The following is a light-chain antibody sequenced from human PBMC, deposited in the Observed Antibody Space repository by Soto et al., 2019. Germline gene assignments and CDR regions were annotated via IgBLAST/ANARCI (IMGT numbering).Light chain of an antibody. CDR1: QGISSW. CDR2: KAS. CDR3: HQASSFPLT. Sequence: DIQMTQSLSFVSASVGDRVTITCRASQGISSWLSWYQQKPGTAPTLLVYKASTLQDGVPSRFSGSGSGTDFTLTINSLQPEDFGTYYCHQASSFPLTFGGGTKVEIK. J-gene: IGKJ4*01. V-gene: IGKV1-12*01.